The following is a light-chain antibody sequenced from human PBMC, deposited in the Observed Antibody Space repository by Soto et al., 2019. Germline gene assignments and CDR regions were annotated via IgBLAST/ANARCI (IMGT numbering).Light chain of an antibody. Sequence: DSPMTQSPSTLSASVGDRLTIPCRASQSISNCLAWYQQRPGKAPKLLIFDASSLESGVPSRFSGSGSGTEFTLTIISLQPDDFATYYCQQYNTYLKTFGQGTKVDI. V-gene: IGKV1-5*01. J-gene: IGKJ1*01. CDR1: QSISNC. CDR2: DAS. CDR3: QQYNTYLKT.